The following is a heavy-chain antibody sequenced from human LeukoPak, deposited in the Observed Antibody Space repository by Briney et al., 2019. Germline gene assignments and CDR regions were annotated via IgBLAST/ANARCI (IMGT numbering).Heavy chain of an antibody. D-gene: IGHD3-16*01. J-gene: IGHJ1*01. CDR1: GYTFTSYG. CDR2: ITAYNGNT. CDR3: ARDGPRGYFQH. Sequence: ASVKVSCKASGYTFTSYGVSWVRQAPGQGLDYVGWITAYNGNTNYAQKLQGRVTMTTDTSTSTAYMELRSLKSDDTAVYYCARDGPRGYFQHWGQGTLVTVSS. V-gene: IGHV1-18*01.